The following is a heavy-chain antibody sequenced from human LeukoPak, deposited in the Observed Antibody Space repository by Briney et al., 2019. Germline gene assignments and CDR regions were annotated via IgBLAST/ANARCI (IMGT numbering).Heavy chain of an antibody. D-gene: IGHD2-15*01. J-gene: IGHJ5*02. CDR3: AREGYCSGGSCYLRASWFDP. Sequence: ASVKVSCKASGYTFTGYYMHWVRQAPGQGLEWMRWINPNSGGTNYAQKFQGRVTMTRDTSISTAYMELSRLRSDDTAVYYCAREGYCSGGSCYLRASWFDPWGQGTLVTVSS. CDR2: INPNSGGT. V-gene: IGHV1-2*02. CDR1: GYTFTGYY.